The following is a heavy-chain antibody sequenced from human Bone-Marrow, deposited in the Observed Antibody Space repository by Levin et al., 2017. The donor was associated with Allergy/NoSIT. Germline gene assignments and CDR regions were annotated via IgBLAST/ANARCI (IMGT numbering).Heavy chain of an antibody. CDR1: GFTFSSYS. J-gene: IGHJ4*02. V-gene: IGHV3-21*01. CDR2: ISSSSSYI. Sequence: GGSLRLSCAASGFTFSSYSMNWVRQAPGKGLEWVSSISSSSSYIYYADSVKGRFTISRDNAKNSLYLQMNSLRAEDTAVYYCARDLIAAAGTGPGDDYWGQGTLVTVSS. D-gene: IGHD6-13*01. CDR3: ARDLIAAAGTGPGDDY.